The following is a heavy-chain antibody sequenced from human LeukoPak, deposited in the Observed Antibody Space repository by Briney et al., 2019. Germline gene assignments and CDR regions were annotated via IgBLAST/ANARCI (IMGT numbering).Heavy chain of an antibody. CDR1: GYTFTGYY. J-gene: IGHJ3*02. D-gene: IGHD2-8*01. CDR2: INPNSGGT. Sequence: GASVKVSCKASGYTFTGYYMHWVRQSPGQGLEWMGWINPNSGGTNYAQKFQGRVTMTRDTSSSTAYMELSRLRSDDTAVYYCARTKSPGRAFDIWGQGTMVTVSS. CDR3: ARTKSPGRAFDI. V-gene: IGHV1-2*02.